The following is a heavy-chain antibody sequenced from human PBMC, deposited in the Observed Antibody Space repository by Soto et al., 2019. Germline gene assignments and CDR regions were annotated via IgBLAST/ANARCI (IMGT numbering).Heavy chain of an antibody. V-gene: IGHV3-21*02. D-gene: IGHD3-10*01. CDR3: TRERVNIPGSYCNYDGMDI. Sequence: DVQLEESGGGLVKPGGSLRLSCVASEFTFSVYSMNWVRQAPGKGLEWVSSIRSGSSYIYYADSVKGRLTISRDNDQSSLFVHMNSLLVADTSVYSGTRERVNIPGSYCNYDGMDIWGQGTRVTVSS. CDR2: IRSGSSYI. CDR1: EFTFSVYS. J-gene: IGHJ6*02.